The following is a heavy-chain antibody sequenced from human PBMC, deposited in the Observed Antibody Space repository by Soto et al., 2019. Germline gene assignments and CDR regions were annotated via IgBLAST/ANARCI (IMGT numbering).Heavy chain of an antibody. D-gene: IGHD1-26*01. CDR1: GGSISSYY. J-gene: IGHJ4*02. Sequence: SETLSLTCTVSGGSISSYYWSWIRQPPGKGLEWIGYIYYSGSTNYNPSLKSRVTISVDTSKNQFSLKLSSVTAADTAVYYCARGSEWEQTLVDYWGQGTLVTVSS. V-gene: IGHV4-59*01. CDR3: ARGSEWEQTLVDY. CDR2: IYYSGST.